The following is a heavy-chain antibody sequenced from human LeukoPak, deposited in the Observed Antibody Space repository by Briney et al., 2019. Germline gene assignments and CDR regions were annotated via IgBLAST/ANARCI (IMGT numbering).Heavy chain of an antibody. V-gene: IGHV3-30-3*01. Sequence: QPGGSLRLSCAASGFTFSSYAMHWVRQAPGKGLEWVAVISYDGSNKYYADSVKGRFTISRDNSKNTLYLQMNSLRAEDTAVYYCARAYYYDSSGPLDYWGQGTLVTVSS. D-gene: IGHD3-22*01. J-gene: IGHJ4*02. CDR2: ISYDGSNK. CDR3: ARAYYYDSSGPLDY. CDR1: GFTFSSYA.